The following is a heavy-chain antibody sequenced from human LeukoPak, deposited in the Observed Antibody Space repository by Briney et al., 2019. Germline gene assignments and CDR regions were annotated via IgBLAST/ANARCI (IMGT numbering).Heavy chain of an antibody. J-gene: IGHJ6*02. Sequence: GESLKLSCKGSGYSYKNYWIAWVRQMPGKGLEWMGIIYPGDSNTRYNPSFQGQVTISADKSISTAYLQWSSLKASDTAEYYCARQGFVASDGVDVWGQGTTVTVSS. V-gene: IGHV5-51*01. CDR3: ARQGFVASDGVDV. CDR2: IYPGDSNT. CDR1: GYSYKNYW.